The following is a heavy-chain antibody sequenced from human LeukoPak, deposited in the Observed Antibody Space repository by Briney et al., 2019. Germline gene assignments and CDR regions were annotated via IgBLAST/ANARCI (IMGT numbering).Heavy chain of an antibody. V-gene: IGHV3-21*01. Sequence: GGSLRLSCAASGFTFSSYAMSWVRQAPGKGLEWVSSISSSGGYIYYADSLKGRFTISRDNAKNSLYLQMNSLRAEDTAVYYCARGVSGWYYYFDYWGQGTLVTVSS. CDR2: ISSSGGYI. CDR3: ARGVSGWYYYFDY. CDR1: GFTFSSYA. D-gene: IGHD6-19*01. J-gene: IGHJ4*02.